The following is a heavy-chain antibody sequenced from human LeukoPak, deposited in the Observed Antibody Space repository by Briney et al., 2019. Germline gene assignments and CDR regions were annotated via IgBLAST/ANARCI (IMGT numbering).Heavy chain of an antibody. J-gene: IGHJ3*02. CDR3: ARVYDSSGYYYVNDAFDI. D-gene: IGHD3-22*01. CDR1: GGSISSSSYY. Sequence: SETLSLTCTVSGGSISSSSYYWGWIRQPPGKGLEWIGSIYYSGSTYYNPSLKSRVTISVDTSKNQFSLKLSSVTAADTAVYYCARVYDSSGYYYVNDAFDIWGQGTMVTVSS. V-gene: IGHV4-39*07. CDR2: IYYSGST.